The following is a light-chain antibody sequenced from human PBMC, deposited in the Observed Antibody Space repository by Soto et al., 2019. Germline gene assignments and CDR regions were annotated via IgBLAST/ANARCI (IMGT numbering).Light chain of an antibody. J-gene: IGKJ4*01. CDR3: QQYETYPLT. CDR1: QNINTW. V-gene: IGKV1-5*03. Sequence: DIQMTQSPSTLSASVGDRVTITCRASQNINTWLAWYQQKPGEAPYLLIYKASNLQSGVPPRFSGSASGTEFPLTISSLPPDDLATYYCQQYETYPLTFGGGTKVEI. CDR2: KAS.